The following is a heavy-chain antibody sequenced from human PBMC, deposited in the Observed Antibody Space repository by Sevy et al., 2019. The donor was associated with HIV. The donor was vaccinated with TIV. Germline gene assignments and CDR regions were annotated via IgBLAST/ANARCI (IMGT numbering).Heavy chain of an antibody. D-gene: IGHD3-3*01. Sequence: SETLSLTCTVSGGYISSNNYYWGWIRQPPGKGLEWIGSIYYSGSAYYNPFLKSRVTISVETSKNQFSLKVSSVTAADTAVYYCARLTIFGVVTDNWFDPWGQGTLVTVSS. V-gene: IGHV4-39*01. CDR2: IYYSGSA. J-gene: IGHJ5*02. CDR3: ARLTIFGVVTDNWFDP. CDR1: GGYISSNNYY.